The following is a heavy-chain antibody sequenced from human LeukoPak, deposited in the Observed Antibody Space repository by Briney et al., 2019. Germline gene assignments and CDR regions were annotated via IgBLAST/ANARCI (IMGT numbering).Heavy chain of an antibody. D-gene: IGHD3-22*01. V-gene: IGHV3-30*02. CDR1: GFTFSSYG. Sequence: PGGSLRLSCAASGFTFSSYGMHWVRQAPGKRLEWVAFIRYDGSNKYYADSVKGRFTISRDNSKNTLYLQMNSLRAEDTAVYYCAKWGYDSSGYLHYNDYWGQGTLVTVSS. CDR2: IRYDGSNK. J-gene: IGHJ4*02. CDR3: AKWGYDSSGYLHYNDY.